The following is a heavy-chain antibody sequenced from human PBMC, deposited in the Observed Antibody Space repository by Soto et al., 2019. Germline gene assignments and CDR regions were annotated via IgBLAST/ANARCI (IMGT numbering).Heavy chain of an antibody. CDR1: SDSVSNNNW. CDR2: VYRTGST. V-gene: IGHV4-4*02. Sequence: SETLSLTCAVSSDSVSNNNWWGWVRQPPGKGLEWIGEVYRTGSTNYNPSLKSRATVSMDKSKNLFSLRLCFVTDANTAVYYCARVNLAAAGEFDYWGQGALVTVSS. D-gene: IGHD6-13*01. J-gene: IGHJ4*02. CDR3: ARVNLAAAGEFDY.